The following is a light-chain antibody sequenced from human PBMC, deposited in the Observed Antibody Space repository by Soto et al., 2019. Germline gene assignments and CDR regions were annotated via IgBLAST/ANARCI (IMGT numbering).Light chain of an antibody. CDR2: AAS. CDR1: QIISNH. Sequence: DIQMTQSPSSLSASVEDRVIITCRASQIISNHLNWYQQKPGKAPKLLIFAASSLQSGVPSRFSGSRSGPDFTLTISSLQPEDFATYYCQQSYNTTWTFGQGTKVDIK. V-gene: IGKV1-39*01. CDR3: QQSYNTTWT. J-gene: IGKJ1*01.